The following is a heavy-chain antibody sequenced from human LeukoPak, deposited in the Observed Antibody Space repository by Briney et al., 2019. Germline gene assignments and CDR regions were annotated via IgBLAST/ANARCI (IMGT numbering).Heavy chain of an antibody. V-gene: IGHV1-2*02. J-gene: IGHJ4*02. CDR3: ARGIAVSGHDQ. D-gene: IGHD6-19*01. Sequence: GASVKVSCKASGYTFTGYYMHWVRQAPGQGLEWMGWINPNSGVTKYAQKFQGRVTVTRDTSTSTIYMDLSSLRSDDAAVYYCARGIAVSGHDQWGQGTLVTVSS. CDR2: INPNSGVT. CDR1: GYTFTGYY.